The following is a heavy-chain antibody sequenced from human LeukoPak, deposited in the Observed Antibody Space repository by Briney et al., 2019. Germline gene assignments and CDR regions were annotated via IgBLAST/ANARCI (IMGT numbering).Heavy chain of an antibody. CDR1: GFTVITND. CDR2: FYSDGNT. D-gene: IGHD1-20*01. CDR3: ARGVVSLAANILAY. Sequence: PGSSMSLCCAASGFTVITNDMTWARQAPGKGLEWVSVFYSDGNTKYADSLQGRFTISRDNSKNTLYLEMNSLRPDDTAVYYCARGVVSLAANILAYWGQGTLVTVSS. V-gene: IGHV3-53*01. J-gene: IGHJ4*02.